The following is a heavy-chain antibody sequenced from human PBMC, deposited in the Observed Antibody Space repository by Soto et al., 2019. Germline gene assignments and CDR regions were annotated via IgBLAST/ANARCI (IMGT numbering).Heavy chain of an antibody. CDR3: AKENRQWLPLGYYGMDV. CDR2: ISGSGGST. D-gene: IGHD6-19*01. J-gene: IGHJ6*02. V-gene: IGHV3-23*01. CDR1: GFTFSSYA. Sequence: GGSLRLSCAASGFTFSSYAMSGVRQAPGKGLEWVSAISGSGGSTYYADSVKGRFTISRDNSKNTLYLQMNSLRAEDTAVYYCAKENRQWLPLGYYGMDVWGQGTTVTVSS.